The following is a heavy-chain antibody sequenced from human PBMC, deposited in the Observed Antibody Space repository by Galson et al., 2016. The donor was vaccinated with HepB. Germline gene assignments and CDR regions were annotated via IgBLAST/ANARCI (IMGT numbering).Heavy chain of an antibody. Sequence: LSLTCAVSGASISSSNWWSWVRQSPGKGLAGIGEIYHSGSTNYNPSLKSRVTISVDKSKNQFSLKMSSVTAADTAVYYCARISRSSSWYSIREGGTLDIWGQGTMVTVSS. CDR2: IYHSGST. CDR1: GASISSSNW. J-gene: IGHJ3*02. D-gene: IGHD6-13*01. CDR3: ARISRSSSWYSIREGGTLDI. V-gene: IGHV4-4*02.